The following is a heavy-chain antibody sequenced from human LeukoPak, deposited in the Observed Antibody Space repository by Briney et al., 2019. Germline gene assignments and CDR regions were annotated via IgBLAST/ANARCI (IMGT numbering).Heavy chain of an antibody. Sequence: SETLSLTCVVYGGSFSGYYWSWIRQPPGKGLEWIGEIHPSGSTNYNPSPKSRVTISVDTSKNQFSLKLSSVTAADTAVYFCSRGSDTYKSGVDWGQGTLVTVSS. D-gene: IGHD1-26*01. CDR1: GGSFSGYY. V-gene: IGHV4-34*01. CDR2: IHPSGST. CDR3: SRGSDTYKSGVD. J-gene: IGHJ4*02.